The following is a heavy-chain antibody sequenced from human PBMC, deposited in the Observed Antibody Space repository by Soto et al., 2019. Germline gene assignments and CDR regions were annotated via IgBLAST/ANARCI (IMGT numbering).Heavy chain of an antibody. CDR2: IDPSDSYT. CDR1: GYSFTSYW. Sequence: GESLKISCKGSGYSFTSYWISWVRQMPGKGLEWMGRIDPSDSYTNYSPSFQGHVTISADKSISTAYLQWSSLKASDTAMYYCVRFGGGATSYYYGMDVWGQGTTVTVSS. D-gene: IGHD1-26*01. CDR3: VRFGGGATSYYYGMDV. J-gene: IGHJ6*02. V-gene: IGHV5-10-1*01.